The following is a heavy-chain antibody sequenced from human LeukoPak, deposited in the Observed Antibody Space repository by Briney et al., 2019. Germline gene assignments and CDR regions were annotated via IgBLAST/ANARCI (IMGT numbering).Heavy chain of an antibody. Sequence: GGSLRLSCAASGFTFSSYAMHWVRQAPGKGLEWVAVISYDGSNKYYADSVKGRFTISRDNSKNTLYLQMNSLRAEDTAVYYCAGVPRRAAAGTGAFDIWGQGTMVTVSS. D-gene: IGHD6-13*01. J-gene: IGHJ3*02. CDR3: AGVPRRAAAGTGAFDI. CDR2: ISYDGSNK. CDR1: GFTFSSYA. V-gene: IGHV3-30*04.